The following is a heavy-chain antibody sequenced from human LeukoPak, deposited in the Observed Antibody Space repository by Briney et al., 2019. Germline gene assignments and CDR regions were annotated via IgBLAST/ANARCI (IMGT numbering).Heavy chain of an antibody. CDR2: IYPGDSDT. CDR1: GYSFTSYW. J-gene: IGHJ5*02. Sequence: GESLKISCKGSGYSFTSYWIGWVRQMPGKGLEWMGIIYPGDSDTRYSPSFQGQVTISADKSISTAYLQWSSLKASDTAMYYCARQNFWSGYYTGYNWFDRWGQGSLVTLSS. V-gene: IGHV5-51*01. CDR3: ARQNFWSGYYTGYNWFDR. D-gene: IGHD3-3*01.